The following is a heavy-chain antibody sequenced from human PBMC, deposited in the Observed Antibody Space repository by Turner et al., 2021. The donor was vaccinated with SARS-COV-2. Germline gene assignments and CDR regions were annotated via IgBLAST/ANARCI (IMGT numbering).Heavy chain of an antibody. V-gene: IGHV4-39*01. CDR1: GGSISSSSYY. CDR3: ARLMDTAMDYYGMDV. CDR2: IFDSGST. Sequence: QLQPTESGPGLVKPPETLSLTCTVSGGSISSSSYYWGWIRQPPGKGLEWIGNIFDSGSTYYNPSLRSRFTISVDTSKSQFSLKLSSVTASDTAVYYCARLMDTAMDYYGMDVWGQGTTVTVSS. D-gene: IGHD5-18*01. J-gene: IGHJ6*02.